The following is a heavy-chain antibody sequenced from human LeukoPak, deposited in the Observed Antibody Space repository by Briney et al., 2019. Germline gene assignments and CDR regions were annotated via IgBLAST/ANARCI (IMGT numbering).Heavy chain of an antibody. CDR2: INPNSGGT. J-gene: IGHJ4*02. CDR1: GYTFTGYY. D-gene: IGHD4-17*01. V-gene: IGHV1-2*02. CDR3: ASTTVTTNSNYFDY. Sequence: ASVKVSCKASGYTFTGYYMHWVRQAPGQGLEWMGWINPNSGGTNYAQKFQGRVTMTRDTSISIVYMELSRLRSDDTAVYYCASTTVTTNSNYFDYWGQGTLVTVSS.